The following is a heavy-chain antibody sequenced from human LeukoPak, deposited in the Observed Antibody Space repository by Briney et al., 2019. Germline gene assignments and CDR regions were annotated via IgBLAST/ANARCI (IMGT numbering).Heavy chain of an antibody. D-gene: IGHD2-2*01. V-gene: IGHV1-2*02. J-gene: IGHJ5*02. CDR3: ARAYCSSTSCYARYYDFWTSLTNWFDP. CDR1: GYTFTGYY. Sequence: ASVKVSCKASGYTFTGYYMHLVRQAPGQGLEWMGWINPNSGGTNYAQKFQGRVTMTRDTSISTAYMELSRLRSDDTAVYYCARAYCSSTSCYARYYDFWTSLTNWFDPWGQGTLVTVSS. CDR2: INPNSGGT.